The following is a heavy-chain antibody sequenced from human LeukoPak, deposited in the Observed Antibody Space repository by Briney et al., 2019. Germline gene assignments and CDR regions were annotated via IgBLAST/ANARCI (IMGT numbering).Heavy chain of an antibody. CDR3: ARDYPYSSSRILSDAFDI. D-gene: IGHD6-6*01. V-gene: IGHV1-2*02. CDR2: INPNSGGT. CDR1: GYTFTSYY. Sequence: GASVKVSCKASGYTFTSYYMHWVRQAPGQGLEWMGWINPNSGGTNYAQKFQGRVTMTRDTSISTAYMELSRLRSDDTAVYYCARDYPYSSSRILSDAFDIWGQGTMVTVS. J-gene: IGHJ3*02.